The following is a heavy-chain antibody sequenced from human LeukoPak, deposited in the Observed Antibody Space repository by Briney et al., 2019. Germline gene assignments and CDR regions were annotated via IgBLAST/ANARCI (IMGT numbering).Heavy chain of an antibody. Sequence: SETLSLTCTVSGYSISSGYYWGWIRQPPGKGLEWIGSIYHSGSTYYNPSLKSRVTISVDTSKNQFSLKLSSVTAADTAVYYCARDSLNYRAFDYWGQGTLVTVSS. D-gene: IGHD1-7*01. J-gene: IGHJ4*02. CDR2: IYHSGST. CDR1: GYSISSGYY. V-gene: IGHV4-38-2*02. CDR3: ARDSLNYRAFDY.